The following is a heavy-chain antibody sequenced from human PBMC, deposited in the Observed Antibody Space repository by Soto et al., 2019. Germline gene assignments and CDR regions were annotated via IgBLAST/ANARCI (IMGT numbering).Heavy chain of an antibody. CDR1: GGTFSNYA. Sequence: QVQLVQSGAEVRKPGSSVKVSCKASGGTFSNYALSWVRQAPGQGLEWMGGIIRKFGTTNYAQKFQGRVSIGADESTNTAYMELRRLTSEDTAVYFCATKVPTAVDWLFHFEFWGQGTPVTVSS. D-gene: IGHD3-9*01. J-gene: IGHJ4*02. CDR2: IIRKFGTT. V-gene: IGHV1-69*01. CDR3: ATKVPTAVDWLFHFEF.